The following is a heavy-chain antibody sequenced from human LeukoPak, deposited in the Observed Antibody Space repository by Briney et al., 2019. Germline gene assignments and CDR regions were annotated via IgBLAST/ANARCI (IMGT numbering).Heavy chain of an antibody. CDR2: IILSSIST. CDR3: AREGSNLDVFDI. CDR1: GYTFTSYY. J-gene: IGHJ3*02. V-gene: IGHV1-46*01. Sequence: GASQKVSRKASGYTFTSYYMHSGRQAPGQRLECMGIIILSSISTSSAQKFQGRVTITTGMSTRTDHTELSRLRYEDTAVYYCAREGSNLDVFDIWGQGTMVTVSS. D-gene: IGHD4-23*01.